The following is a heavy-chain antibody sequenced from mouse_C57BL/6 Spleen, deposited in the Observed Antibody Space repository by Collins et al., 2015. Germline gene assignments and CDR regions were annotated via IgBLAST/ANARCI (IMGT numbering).Heavy chain of an antibody. V-gene: IGHV1-61*01. Sequence: QVQLQQPGAELVRPGSSVKLSCKASGYTFTSYWMDWVKQRPGQGLEWIGNIYPSDSETHYNQKFKDKATLTVDKSSSTAYMQLSSLTPEDSAVYYCARISLSHGDWGQGTLVTVSA. CDR2: IYPSDSET. D-gene: IGHD1-1*01. CDR1: GYTFTSYW. J-gene: IGHJ3*01. CDR3: ARISLSHGD.